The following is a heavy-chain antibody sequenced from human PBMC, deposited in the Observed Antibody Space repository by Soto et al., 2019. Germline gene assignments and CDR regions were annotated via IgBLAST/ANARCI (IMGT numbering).Heavy chain of an antibody. J-gene: IGHJ3*02. CDR3: AIARKGLFGDAFDI. V-gene: IGHV1-46*01. Sequence: QVQLVQSGAEVKKPGASVKVSCKASGYTFTSYYMHWVRQAPGQGLEWMGIINPSGGSTSYAQKFQGRVTMSRDTSTSTVYRELSSMRAEDTAVYYCAIARKGLFGDAFDICGQGTMVTVSS. D-gene: IGHD3-10*01. CDR1: GYTFTSYY. CDR2: INPSGGST.